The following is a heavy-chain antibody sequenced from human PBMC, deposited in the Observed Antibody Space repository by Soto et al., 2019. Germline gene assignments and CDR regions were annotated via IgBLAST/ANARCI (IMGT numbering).Heavy chain of an antibody. J-gene: IGHJ3*02. CDR2: IIPIFGTA. CDR3: ARDRGYDILTGSLAKISAFDI. CDR1: GGTFSSYA. V-gene: IGHV1-69*13. D-gene: IGHD3-9*01. Sequence: ASVKVSCKASGGTFSSYAISWVRQAPGQGLEWMGGIIPIFGTANYAQKFQGRVTITADESTSTAYIELSSLRSEDTAVYYCARDRGYDILTGSLAKISAFDIWGQGTMVTVS.